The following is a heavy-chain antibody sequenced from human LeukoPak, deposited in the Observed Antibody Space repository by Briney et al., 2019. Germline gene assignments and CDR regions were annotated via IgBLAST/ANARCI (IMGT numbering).Heavy chain of an antibody. CDR1: ENTFTDYD. CDR3: ARVRYDYVWGSPPAFDL. D-gene: IGHD3-16*01. CDR2: MNSNSGKT. Sequence: ASVKVSCKTSENTFTDYDINWVRQATGQGLEWMGWMNSNSGKTGYVQRFQGRVTITRNTSISTAYMELSSLRSEDTAVYYCARVRYDYVWGSPPAFDLWGQGTMVTVSS. V-gene: IGHV1-8*03. J-gene: IGHJ3*01.